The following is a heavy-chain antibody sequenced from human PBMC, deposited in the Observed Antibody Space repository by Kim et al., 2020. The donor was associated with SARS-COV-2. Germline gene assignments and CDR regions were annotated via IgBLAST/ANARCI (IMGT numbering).Heavy chain of an antibody. D-gene: IGHD5-12*01. CDR2: INHSGST. CDR1: GGSFSGYY. CDR3: ARGAGIVATFYFDY. V-gene: IGHV4-34*01. J-gene: IGHJ4*02. Sequence: SETLSLTCAVYGGSFSGYYWSWIRQPPGKGLEWIGEINHSGSTNYNPSLKSRVTISVDTSKNQFSLKLSSVTAADTAVYYCARGAGIVATFYFDYWGQGTLVTVSS.